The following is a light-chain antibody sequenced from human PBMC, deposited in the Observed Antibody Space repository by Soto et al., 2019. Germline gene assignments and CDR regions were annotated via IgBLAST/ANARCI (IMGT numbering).Light chain of an antibody. CDR3: QQYKVWPLT. CDR2: VAS. CDR1: QSVTSN. J-gene: IGKJ4*01. V-gene: IGKV3-15*01. Sequence: EIVMTQSPVTLSVSPGDRATLSCRASQSVTSNLAWYQQKPGQTPKLLIYVASTRATGIPARFSGSGSGTEFTLTISSLQSEDFALYYCQQYKVWPLTFGGGTKVEFK.